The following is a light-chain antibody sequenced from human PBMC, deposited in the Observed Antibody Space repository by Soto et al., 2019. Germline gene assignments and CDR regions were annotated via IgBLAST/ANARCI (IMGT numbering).Light chain of an antibody. Sequence: EILMTQSPLTLSVSPGEGATRSCRASQNINSNLAWYQQRPGQAPRVLIYGASSRASGIPDRFSGSGSGTDFTLTINRLEPDDFAVYYCQQYKDWPPLTFGGGTRVE. J-gene: IGKJ4*01. CDR3: QQYKDWPPLT. CDR1: QNINSN. V-gene: IGKV3D-15*01. CDR2: GAS.